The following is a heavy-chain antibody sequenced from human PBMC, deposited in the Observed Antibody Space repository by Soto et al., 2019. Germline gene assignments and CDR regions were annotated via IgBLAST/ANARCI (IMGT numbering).Heavy chain of an antibody. D-gene: IGHD6-13*01. CDR3: AKVTKRAAAGRYEYYKYGMDV. CDR2: ISGSGGSS. CDR1: GFAFSTYA. J-gene: IGHJ6*02. Sequence: LRLSCAASGFAFSTYAMTWVRQAPGKGLEWVSVISGSGGSSYYADSVKGRFTISRDNSKNTLFLQMNGLRAEDTAVYYCAKVTKRAAAGRYEYYKYGMDVWGQGTTVTVSS. V-gene: IGHV3-23*01.